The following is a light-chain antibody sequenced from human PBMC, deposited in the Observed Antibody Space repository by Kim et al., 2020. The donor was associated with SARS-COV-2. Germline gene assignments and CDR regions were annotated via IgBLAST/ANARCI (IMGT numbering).Light chain of an antibody. J-gene: IGLJ2*01. CDR2: RNY. CDR1: SNNVGHLG. Sequence: ATPPVTVTSNNVGHLGAAWLQHHRGHPPKLLFKRNYDRPSGISERLSASRSGNTASLTITGLQPEDEADYYCAAWDNSLTFWIFGGGTQLTVL. V-gene: IGLV10-54*01. CDR3: AAWDNSLTFWI.